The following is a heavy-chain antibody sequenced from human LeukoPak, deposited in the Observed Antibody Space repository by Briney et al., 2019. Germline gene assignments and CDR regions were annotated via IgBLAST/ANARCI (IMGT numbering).Heavy chain of an antibody. CDR2: IDPADSQT. CDR1: GYSFTSYW. V-gene: IGHV5-10-1*01. Sequence: GESLRISCQGSGYSFTSYWICWVRQMRGRGLEWMGRIDPADSQTNYSPSFQGHVTISADKSISTVYLQWSTLKASDTAMYYCARQLTSGDCDYWGQGTLVTVSS. J-gene: IGHJ4*02. CDR3: ARQLTSGDCDY. D-gene: IGHD1-1*01.